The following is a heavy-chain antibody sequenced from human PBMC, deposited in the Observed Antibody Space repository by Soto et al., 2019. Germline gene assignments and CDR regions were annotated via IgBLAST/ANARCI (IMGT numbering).Heavy chain of an antibody. V-gene: IGHV4-31*03. J-gene: IGHJ6*02. CDR2: IYYTGST. Sequence: QVQLQESGPGLVEASQTLSLTCTVSGATISSGGFYWSWIRQRPGKGLEWIGHIYYTGSTYYKPSFNSSVTISVDMSRNQFSLRLRSVTAADTAKYFCARDDSFYGEPGYGMNVWGQGTTVTVSS. CDR3: ARDDSFYGEPGYGMNV. D-gene: IGHD4-17*01. CDR1: GATISSGGFY.